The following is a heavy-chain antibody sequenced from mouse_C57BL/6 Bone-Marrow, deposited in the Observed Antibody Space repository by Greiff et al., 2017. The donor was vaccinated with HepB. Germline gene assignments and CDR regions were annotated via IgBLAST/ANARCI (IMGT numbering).Heavy chain of an antibody. CDR1: GYSIPSGYY. J-gene: IGHJ2*01. Sequence: EESGPGLVKPSQSLSLTCSVTGYSIPSGYYWNWIRQFPGNKLEWMGYISYDGSNNYNPSLKNRISITRDTSKNQFFLKLNSVTTEDTATYYCARAIITTVVATPDYWGQGTTLTVSS. D-gene: IGHD1-1*01. CDR3: ARAIITTVVATPDY. CDR2: ISYDGSN. V-gene: IGHV3-6*01.